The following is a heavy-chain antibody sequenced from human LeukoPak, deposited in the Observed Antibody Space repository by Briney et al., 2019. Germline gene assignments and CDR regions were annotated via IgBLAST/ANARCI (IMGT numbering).Heavy chain of an antibody. CDR3: ARGQWEVRGIIITQLDY. CDR1: GGSFSGFY. Sequence: SETLSLTCAVYGGSFSGFYWSWIRQPPGKGLEWIGESKHSGGTNYNPSLKSRVTISVDTSKKQFSLTLTSVTAADTAVYYCARGQWEVRGIIITQLDYWGQGSLVTVSS. J-gene: IGHJ4*02. CDR2: SKHSGGT. D-gene: IGHD3-10*01. V-gene: IGHV4-34*01.